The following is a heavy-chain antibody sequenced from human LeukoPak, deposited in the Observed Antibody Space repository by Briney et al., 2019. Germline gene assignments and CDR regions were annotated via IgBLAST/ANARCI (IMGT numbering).Heavy chain of an antibody. V-gene: IGHV4-30-4*08. CDR2: ISDSGST. CDR3: ARAYYYDSTGYLDY. D-gene: IGHD3-22*01. J-gene: IGHJ4*02. CDR1: RGSITSSVYY. Sequence: SQTLSLTCSVSRGSITSSVYYWSWIRQTPGKGLEWIGFISDSGSTYYNPSLKSRVILSVDTSKNQFSLKLSSVSAADTAVYYCARAYYYDSTGYLDYWGQGTLATVSS.